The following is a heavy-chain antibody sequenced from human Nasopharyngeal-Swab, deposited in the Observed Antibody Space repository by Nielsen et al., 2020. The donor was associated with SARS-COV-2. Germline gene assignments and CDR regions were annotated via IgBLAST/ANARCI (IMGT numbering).Heavy chain of an antibody. Sequence: GESLKISCTASGLTFSAYGMHWVRQAPGRGLEWVALISFDGSEKYSAGSVRGRFTISRDNSKNTLYLEMNTLGGEDTAVYYCATAMHRSGWSYPLDFWGQGTLVTVSS. CDR1: GLTFSAYG. CDR2: ISFDGSEK. J-gene: IGHJ4*02. V-gene: IGHV3-33*05. CDR3: ATAMHRSGWSYPLDF. D-gene: IGHD6-13*01.